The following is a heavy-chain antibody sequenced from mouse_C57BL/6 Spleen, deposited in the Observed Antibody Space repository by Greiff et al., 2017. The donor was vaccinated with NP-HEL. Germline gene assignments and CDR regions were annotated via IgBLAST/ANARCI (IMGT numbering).Heavy chain of an antibody. V-gene: IGHV5-4*03. Sequence: EVKLVESGGGLVKPGGSLKLSCAASGFTFSSYAMSWVRQTPEKRLEWVATISDGGSYTYYPDNVKGRFTISRDNAKNNLYLQMSHLKSEDTAMYYCARTRGNSYFDYWGQGTTLTVSS. CDR1: GFTFSSYA. D-gene: IGHD2-1*01. J-gene: IGHJ2*01. CDR3: ARTRGNSYFDY. CDR2: ISDGGSYT.